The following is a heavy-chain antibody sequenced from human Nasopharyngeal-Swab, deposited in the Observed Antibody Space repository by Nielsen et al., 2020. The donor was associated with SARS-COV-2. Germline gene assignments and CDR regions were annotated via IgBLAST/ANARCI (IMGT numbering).Heavy chain of an antibody. V-gene: IGHV3-23*01. Sequence: GESLKISCAASGFTFSSYAMSWVRQAPGKGLEWVSAISGSGGSTYYADSAKGRFTISRDNSKNTLYLQMNSLRAEDTAVYYCAKDSVVAVAGWDAFDIWGQGTMVTVSS. CDR3: AKDSVVAVAGWDAFDI. D-gene: IGHD6-19*01. CDR2: ISGSGGST. J-gene: IGHJ3*02. CDR1: GFTFSSYA.